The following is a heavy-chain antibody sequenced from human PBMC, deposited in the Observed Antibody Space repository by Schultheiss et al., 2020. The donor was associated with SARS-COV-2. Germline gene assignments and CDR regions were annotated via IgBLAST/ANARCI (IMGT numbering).Heavy chain of an antibody. CDR2: IYYSGST. J-gene: IGHJ4*02. CDR3: ARAPPWPRFLTGYYKPKYYFDY. CDR1: GGSISSGGYY. Sequence: SETLSLTCTVSGGSISSGGYYWSWIRQHPGKGLEWIGYIYYSGSTNYNPSLKSRVTISVDTSKNQFSLKLSSVTAADTAVYYCARAPPWPRFLTGYYKPKYYFDYWGQGTLVTVSS. D-gene: IGHD3-9*01. V-gene: IGHV4-61*08.